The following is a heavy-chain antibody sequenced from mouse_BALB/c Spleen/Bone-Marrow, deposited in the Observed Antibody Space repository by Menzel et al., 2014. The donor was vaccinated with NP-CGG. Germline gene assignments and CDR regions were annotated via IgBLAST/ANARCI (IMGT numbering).Heavy chain of an antibody. V-gene: IGHV5-9-2*01. CDR3: ARHAYYDQTEVSFVY. J-gene: IGHJ3*01. CDR1: GFSFNSYG. CDR2: ISGGGSYT. D-gene: IGHD2-4*01. Sequence: EVKLVESGGGLVKSGGSLKLSCAAFGFSFNSYGMSWVRQTPEKRLEWVATISGGGSYTFYPDRVKGRFTISRDNAKNNLYLQLSSLRSEDTALYYCARHAYYDQTEVSFVYWGQGTLVTVSA.